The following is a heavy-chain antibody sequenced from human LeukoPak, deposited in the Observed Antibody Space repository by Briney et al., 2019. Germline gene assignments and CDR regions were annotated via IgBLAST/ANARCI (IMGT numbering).Heavy chain of an antibody. Sequence: GGSLRLSCVASGFTFSSNAMHWVRQAPGKGLEWVSGISWNSGSIGYADSVKGRFTISRDNAKNSLYLQMNSLRAEDTAVYYCARERRGATVTLRYLDYWGQGTLVTVSS. V-gene: IGHV3-9*01. CDR3: ARERRGATVTLRYLDY. CDR2: ISWNSGSI. J-gene: IGHJ4*02. CDR1: GFTFSSNA. D-gene: IGHD4-17*01.